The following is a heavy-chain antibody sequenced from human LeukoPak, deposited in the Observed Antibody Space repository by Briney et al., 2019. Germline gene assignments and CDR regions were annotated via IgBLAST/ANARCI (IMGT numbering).Heavy chain of an antibody. J-gene: IGHJ4*02. Sequence: GGSLRLSCAGSGFTFSSYAMSWVRQAPGKGLEWVSAISASGDRTYYADSVKGRFTISRDNSKNTLYLQMNNLRAEDTAVYYCAKTAGKGNYIDYFLHNWGQRTLVSVSS. D-gene: IGHD3-16*01. CDR1: GFTFSSYA. V-gene: IGHV3-23*01. CDR3: AKTAGKGNYIDYFLHN. CDR2: ISASGDRT.